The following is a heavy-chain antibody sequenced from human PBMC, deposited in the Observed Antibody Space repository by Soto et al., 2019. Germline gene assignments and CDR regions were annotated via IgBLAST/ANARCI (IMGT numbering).Heavy chain of an antibody. D-gene: IGHD4-17*01. CDR2: IIPIFNTA. J-gene: IGHJ6*02. V-gene: IGHV1-69*01. CDR3: ARVRPTDYVGNYNNSMDV. Sequence: QVQLVQSGAAVKKPGSSVKVSCTASGGTLSNYAFTWVRQAPGQGLEWMGWIIPIFNTANYAQKFQGRVTITADESTSTAYMEVNRLRSEDTAVYYCARVRPTDYVGNYNNSMDVWGQGTTVTVSS. CDR1: GGTLSNYA.